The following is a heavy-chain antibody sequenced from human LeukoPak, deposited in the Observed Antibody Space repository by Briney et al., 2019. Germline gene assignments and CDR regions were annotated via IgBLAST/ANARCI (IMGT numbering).Heavy chain of an antibody. J-gene: IGHJ4*02. D-gene: IGHD3-10*01. Sequence: SETVSLTCTVSVGSISSSSYYWGWIRQPPGKGLEWGGSIYYCGSTYYNPSLKSRVTISVDTSKNQFSLKLSSVTAADTAVYYCARGGILWFGEPWENYFDYWGQGTLVTVSS. CDR3: ARGGILWFGEPWENYFDY. CDR1: VGSISSSSYY. CDR2: IYYCGST. V-gene: IGHV4-39*07.